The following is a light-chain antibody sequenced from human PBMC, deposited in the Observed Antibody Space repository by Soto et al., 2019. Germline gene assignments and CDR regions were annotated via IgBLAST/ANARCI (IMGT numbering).Light chain of an antibody. V-gene: IGLV4-69*01. CDR2: LSSDGSH. CDR3: QTWDTGARVV. Sequence: QLVLTQSPSASASLGASVKLTCTLSSGHSSYAIAWHQQQPEKRPRYLMTLSSDGSHSKVDGIPDRFSGSSSGAERYLTISSLQSEDEADYSCQTWDTGARVVFGGGTKLTVL. CDR1: SGHSSYA. J-gene: IGLJ2*01.